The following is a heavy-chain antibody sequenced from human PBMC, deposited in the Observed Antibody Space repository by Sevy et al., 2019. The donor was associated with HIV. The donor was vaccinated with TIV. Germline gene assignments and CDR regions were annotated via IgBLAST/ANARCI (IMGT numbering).Heavy chain of an antibody. V-gene: IGHV3-7*01. CDR3: ATSTSYAFDN. CDR1: GFTFSTYW. D-gene: IGHD2-2*01. J-gene: IGHJ4*02. CDR2: IKPDGSEK. Sequence: GGSLRLSCTASGFTFSTYWMTWVRQAPGKGLEWVANIKPDGSEKQYVDSLKGRFTISRDNAKNSLYLQINSLRAEDTALYYCATSTSYAFDNWGQGTLVTVSS.